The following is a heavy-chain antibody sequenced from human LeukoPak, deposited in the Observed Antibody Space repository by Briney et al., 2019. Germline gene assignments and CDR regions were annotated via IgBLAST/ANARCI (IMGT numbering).Heavy chain of an antibody. J-gene: IGHJ3*02. CDR1: GGSLSGHY. V-gene: IGHV4-59*11. D-gene: IGHD4-17*01. Sequence: KPSETLSLTCTVGGGSLSGHYWGWIRQPPGKGLELVGHIYYTGTTFYNPSLNSRVTITLDTSRNQFSLRLTSVIAADTAVYYCARDLVTVTKGFDIWGQGTMVSVSS. CDR3: ARDLVTVTKGFDI. CDR2: IYYTGTT.